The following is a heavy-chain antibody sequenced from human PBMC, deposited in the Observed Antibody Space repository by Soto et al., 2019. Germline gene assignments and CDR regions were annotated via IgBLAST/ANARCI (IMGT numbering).Heavy chain of an antibody. CDR3: ARTAIGDPNWFDP. CDR1: GYRFASYG. D-gene: IGHD4-17*01. J-gene: IGHJ5*02. V-gene: IGHV1-18*01. Sequence: VASVKVSCQASGYRFASYGISWVRQAPGQGLEWMGWISVYNGNATYEENFQDRVTMTTDTSTSTAYMELRSLRSDDTAVYFCARTAIGDPNWFDPWGQGTLVTVSS. CDR2: ISVYNGNA.